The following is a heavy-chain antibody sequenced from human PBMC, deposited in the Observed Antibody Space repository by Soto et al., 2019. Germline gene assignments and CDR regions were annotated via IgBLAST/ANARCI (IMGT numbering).Heavy chain of an antibody. CDR1: GSSISNYY. CDR2: VYFRGST. D-gene: IGHD1-26*01. J-gene: IGHJ5*02. Sequence: SDTLSLTCSVSGSSISNYYWSWMRQPPGKGLECIGYVYFRGSTNYNPSLKSRVTISVDTSKNQFSLRLASVTAADTAIYYCARMQSPFNSASLFDPWGQGTLVTV. V-gene: IGHV4-59*12. CDR3: ARMQSPFNSASLFDP.